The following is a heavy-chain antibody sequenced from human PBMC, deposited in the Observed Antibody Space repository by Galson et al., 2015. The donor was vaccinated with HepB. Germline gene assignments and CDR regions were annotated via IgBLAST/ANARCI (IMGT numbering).Heavy chain of an antibody. V-gene: IGHV3-21*01. CDR1: GFTFTNYN. J-gene: IGHJ4*02. CDR3: VRDPPLGTPFDH. D-gene: IGHD7-27*01. Sequence: SCAASGFTFTNYNMNWVRQAPGKGLEWVASISSDSSYTYYADSLKGRFTVSRDNVRDSLYLQMNSLRAEDTAVYYCVRDPPLGTPFDHWGQGTLVTVSS. CDR2: ISSDSSYT.